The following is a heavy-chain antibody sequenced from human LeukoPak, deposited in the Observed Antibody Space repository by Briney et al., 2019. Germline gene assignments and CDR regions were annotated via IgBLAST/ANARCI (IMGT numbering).Heavy chain of an antibody. D-gene: IGHD6-19*01. CDR2: IWFDGSKK. Sequence: GGSLRLSCAASGFAFSSYGMYWVRQAPGKGLEWVAVIWFDGSKKYYADSVKGRFTISRDNSKNTLYLQMNSLRVGDTAVYYCAKCPQWLRYYGMDVWGQGTTVTVSS. CDR3: AKCPQWLRYYGMDV. CDR1: GFAFSSYG. V-gene: IGHV3-33*06. J-gene: IGHJ6*02.